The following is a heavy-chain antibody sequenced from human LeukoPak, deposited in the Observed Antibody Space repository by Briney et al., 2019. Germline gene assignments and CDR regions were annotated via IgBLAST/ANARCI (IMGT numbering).Heavy chain of an antibody. Sequence: ASVTVSCTASGYSFTDKYMHWGRQAPGQGLEWMGWINPNSGGTNYAQKFQGRVTMTTDTSMSTAYMELSRLTSDDTAVYYCARAGGRSWFDLWGQGTLVTVSS. J-gene: IGHJ5*02. V-gene: IGHV1-2*02. CDR1: GYSFTDKY. CDR2: INPNSGGT. CDR3: ARAGGRSWFDL.